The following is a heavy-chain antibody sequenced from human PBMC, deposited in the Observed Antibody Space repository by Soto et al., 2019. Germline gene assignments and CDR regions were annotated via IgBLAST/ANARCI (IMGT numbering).Heavy chain of an antibody. V-gene: IGHV3-23*01. CDR3: AKGRGEVGYSRRGTTRYYYGMDV. J-gene: IGHJ6*02. Sequence: EVQLLESGGGLVQPGGSLRLSCAASGFTFSSYAMSWVRQAPGKGLEWVSAISGSGGSTYYADSVKGRFTISRDNSKNTLYRQMNSLRAEDTAVYYCAKGRGEVGYSRRGTTRYYYGMDVCGQGTTVTVSS. CDR2: ISGSGGST. D-gene: IGHD6-13*01. CDR1: GFTFSSYA.